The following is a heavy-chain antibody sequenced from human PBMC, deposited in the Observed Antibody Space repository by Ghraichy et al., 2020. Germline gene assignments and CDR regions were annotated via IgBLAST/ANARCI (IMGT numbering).Heavy chain of an antibody. D-gene: IGHD3-10*01. J-gene: IGHJ1*01. CDR2: IYYSGST. Sequence: SQTLSLTCTVSGGSISSSSYYWGWIRQPPGKGLEWIGSIYYSGSTYYNPSLKSRVTISVDTSKNQFSLRLTSVTAADTAVYFCARPGVYGSGSYYNFQDWGQGTLVTVSS. V-gene: IGHV4-39*01. CDR1: GGSISSSSYY. CDR3: ARPGVYGSGSYYNFQD.